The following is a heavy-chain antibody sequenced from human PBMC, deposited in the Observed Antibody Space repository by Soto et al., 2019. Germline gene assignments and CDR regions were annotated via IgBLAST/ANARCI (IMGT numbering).Heavy chain of an antibody. D-gene: IGHD6-13*01. CDR2: ISSSGDAI. CDR1: GFIFSDYT. Sequence: EVQLVESGGDFVQPGGSLRLSCAASGFIFSDYTMTWVRQAPGRGLEFVSHISSSGDAIFYAESVKGRFTVSRDNAKNSLYLQMNSLRDDDTAVYFCARDHGVSTWFLGVYYFFGMDVWGLGTAVTVSS. V-gene: IGHV3-48*02. CDR3: ARDHGVSTWFLGVYYFFGMDV. J-gene: IGHJ6*02.